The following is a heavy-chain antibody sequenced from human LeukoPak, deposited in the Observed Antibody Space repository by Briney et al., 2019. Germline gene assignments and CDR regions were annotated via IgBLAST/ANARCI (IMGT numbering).Heavy chain of an antibody. CDR1: GYSFTSYW. D-gene: IGHD1-1*01. CDR2: TYPGDSDT. J-gene: IGHJ3*02. V-gene: IGHV5-51*07. CDR3: ARPSDWNDHDAFDI. Sequence: GESLKISCKGSGYSFTSYWIRWVHQMPGKGLEWMGITYPGDSDTRYSPSFQGQVTISADKSISTAYLQWSSLKASDTAMYYCARPSDWNDHDAFDIWGQGTMVTVSS.